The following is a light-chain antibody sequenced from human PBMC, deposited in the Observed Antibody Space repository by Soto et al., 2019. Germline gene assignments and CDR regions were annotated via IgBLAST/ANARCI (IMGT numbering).Light chain of an antibody. CDR1: QTINNW. J-gene: IGKJ1*01. Sequence: DIQMTQSPSTLSASIGDRVTITCRASQTINNWLAWYQQKPGKAPNLLIYHASNLETGVPSRFSGSAFGTDFTLTLSSLQPDDFAAYYCQHYNSYPWTFGQGTKVEIK. CDR2: HAS. V-gene: IGKV1-5*01. CDR3: QHYNSYPWT.